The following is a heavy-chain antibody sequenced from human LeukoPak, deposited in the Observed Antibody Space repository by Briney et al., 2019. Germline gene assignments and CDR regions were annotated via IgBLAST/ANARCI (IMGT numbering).Heavy chain of an antibody. CDR2: IKQDGSEK. J-gene: IGHJ4*02. Sequence: GGSLRLSCAASGFTFSDYYMSWIRQAPGKGLEWVANIKQDGSEKYYVDSVKGRFTISRDNAKNSLYLQMNSLRAEDTAVYYCYVVTMTWGQGTLVTVSS. CDR3: YVVTMT. CDR1: GFTFSDYY. V-gene: IGHV3-7*01. D-gene: IGHD2-15*01.